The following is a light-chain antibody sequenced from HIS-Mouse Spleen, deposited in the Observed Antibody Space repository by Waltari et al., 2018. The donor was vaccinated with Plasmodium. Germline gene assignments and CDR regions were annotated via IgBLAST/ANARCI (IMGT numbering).Light chain of an antibody. J-gene: IGLJ1*01. CDR2: DVS. Sequence: QSALTQPASVSGSPGQSITISCTGTSSDVGGYNYVPWYQQHPGKAPKLMIYDVSNRPSGVSNRFSGSKSGNTASLTISGLQAEDEADYYCSSYTSSSTAFGTGTKVTVL. V-gene: IGLV2-14*03. CDR1: SSDVGGYNY. CDR3: SSYTSSSTA.